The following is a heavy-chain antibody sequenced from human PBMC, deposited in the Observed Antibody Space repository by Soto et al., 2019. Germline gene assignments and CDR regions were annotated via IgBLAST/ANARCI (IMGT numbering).Heavy chain of an antibody. CDR1: GGSISSSGYY. V-gene: IGHV4-39*01. CDR3: MLGSGWKDFDY. Sequence: QLQLQESGPGLVKPSETLSLTCTVSGGSISSSGYYWGWIRQPPGKGLEWIGSIYYSGSTYYNPSLKSRVTISVDTSKNQFSLKLSSVTAADTAVYYCMLGSGWKDFDYWGQGTLVIVSS. D-gene: IGHD3-22*01. J-gene: IGHJ4*02. CDR2: IYYSGST.